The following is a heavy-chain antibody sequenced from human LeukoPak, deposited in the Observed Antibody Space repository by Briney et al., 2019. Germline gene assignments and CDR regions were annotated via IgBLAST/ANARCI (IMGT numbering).Heavy chain of an antibody. V-gene: IGHV4-59*12. CDR1: GGSISSYY. CDR3: ARDSGMVRGVPFDP. D-gene: IGHD3-10*01. CDR2: IYSSGST. Sequence: SETLSLTCTVSGGSISSYYWNWIRLPPGKGLEWIGYIYSSGSTIYNPSLKSRVTISVDTSKNQFSLKLSSVTAADTAVYYCARDSGMVRGVPFDPWGQGTLVTVSS. J-gene: IGHJ5*02.